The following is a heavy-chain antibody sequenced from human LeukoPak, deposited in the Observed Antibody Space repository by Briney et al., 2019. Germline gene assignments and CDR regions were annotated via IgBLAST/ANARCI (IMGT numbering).Heavy chain of an antibody. V-gene: IGHV1-2*02. J-gene: IGHJ3*02. CDR3: ASGYCGGACQLGGVDM. CDR2: INPKRGDT. Sequence: ASVKVSCKASGYTFNGYYMHWVRQAPGQGLEWMGWINPKRGDTNYAQKFQGRVTMTRDTSINTVYMELSRLRSDDTAVYYCASGYCGGACQLGGVDMWGQGTMVTVSS. D-gene: IGHD2-21*02. CDR1: GYTFNGYY.